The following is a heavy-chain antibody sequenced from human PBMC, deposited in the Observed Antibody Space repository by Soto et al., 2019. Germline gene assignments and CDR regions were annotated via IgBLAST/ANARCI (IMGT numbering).Heavy chain of an antibody. Sequence: EVQLVESGGGLVQPGGSLRLSCAASGFTFSSYWMHWVRQAPGKGLVWVSRINSDGSSTSYAESVKGRFTISRDNVKNKLYLQMNSLRAEDTAVYYFARDRAIAYSGFDPWGQGTLVTVSS. D-gene: IGHD2-2*02. V-gene: IGHV3-74*01. CDR3: ARDRAIAYSGFDP. J-gene: IGHJ5*02. CDR2: INSDGSST. CDR1: GFTFSSYW.